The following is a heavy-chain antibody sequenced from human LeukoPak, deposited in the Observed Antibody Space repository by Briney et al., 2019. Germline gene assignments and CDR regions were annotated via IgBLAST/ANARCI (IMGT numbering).Heavy chain of an antibody. J-gene: IGHJ5*02. D-gene: IGHD3-3*01. CDR1: GFTFSSYW. CDR3: ARENYDFWSGLNWFDP. V-gene: IGHV3-7*01. CDR2: IKQDGSEK. Sequence: GGSLRLSCAASGFTFSSYWMSWVRQAPGKGLEWVANIKQDGSEKYYVDSVKGRFTISRDNAKNSLYLQTNSLRAEDTAVYYCARENYDFWSGLNWFDPWGQGTLVTVSS.